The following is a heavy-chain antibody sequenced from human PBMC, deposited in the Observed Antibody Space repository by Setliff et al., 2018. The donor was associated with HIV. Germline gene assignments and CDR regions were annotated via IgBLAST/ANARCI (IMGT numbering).Heavy chain of an antibody. J-gene: IGHJ3*02. CDR2: LNPKSGGT. V-gene: IGHV1-2*06. CDR1: GYTFTGYY. D-gene: IGHD3-3*01. Sequence: ASVKVSCKASGYTFTGYYMHWVRQAPGQGPEWLGRLNPKSGGTRYAQKFQGRVSMTRDTAISTAYMELSRLRSDDSAVYYCARLPFITIFGVLNGDDGFDIWGQGTMVTVSS. CDR3: ARLPFITIFGVLNGDDGFDI.